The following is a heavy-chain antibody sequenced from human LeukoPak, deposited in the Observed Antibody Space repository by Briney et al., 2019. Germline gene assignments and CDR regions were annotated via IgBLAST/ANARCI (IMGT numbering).Heavy chain of an antibody. CDR3: ARITQADYDFDY. D-gene: IGHD4-17*01. CDR2: ISTYNGNT. V-gene: IGHV1-18*01. Sequence: ASVKVSCKASGYTFTSYGISWVRQAPGQGLEWMGWISTYNGNTDFAQKLQGRVTMTTDTSTSTAYMELRNLRSDDTAVYYCARITQADYDFDYWGQGTLVIVSS. J-gene: IGHJ4*02. CDR1: GYTFTSYG.